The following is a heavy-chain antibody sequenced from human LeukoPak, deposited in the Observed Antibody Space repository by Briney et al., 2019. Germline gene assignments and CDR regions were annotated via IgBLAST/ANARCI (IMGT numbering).Heavy chain of an antibody. J-gene: IGHJ5*02. CDR2: IYYSGST. CDR3: ARDRIAGRWFDP. V-gene: IGHV4-59*06. D-gene: IGHD6-13*01. CDR1: GGSISSYY. Sequence: SETLSLTCTVSGGSISSYYWSWIRQPPGKGLEWIGYIYYSGSTYYNPSLKSRVTISVDTSKNQFSLKLSSVTAADTAVYYCARDRIAGRWFDPWGQGTLVTVSS.